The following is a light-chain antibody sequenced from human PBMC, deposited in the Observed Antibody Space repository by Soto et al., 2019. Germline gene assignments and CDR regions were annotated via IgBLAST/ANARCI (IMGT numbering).Light chain of an antibody. CDR2: EVT. CDR1: RSDVGAYNY. J-gene: IGLJ1*01. CDR3: SSFTSRFTFV. Sequence: QSVLTQPASVSGSPGQSIAISCTGTRSDVGAYNYVSWYQQHPGKAPKLMISEVTNRPSGVSDRFSGSKSGNTVSLTISGLQAEDEADYYCSSFTSRFTFVFGTGTNVTVL. V-gene: IGLV2-14*01.